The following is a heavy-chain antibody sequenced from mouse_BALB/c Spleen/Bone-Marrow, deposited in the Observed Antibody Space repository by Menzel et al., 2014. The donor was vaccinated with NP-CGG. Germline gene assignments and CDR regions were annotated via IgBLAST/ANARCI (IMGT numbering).Heavy chain of an antibody. CDR2: IDPENGDT. CDR3: NGNYYAMDY. V-gene: IGHV14-4*02. CDR1: GFNIKDYY. Sequence: EVQVVESGAELVRSGASVKLSCTASGFNIKDYYMHWVKQRPEQGLEWIGWIDPENGDTEYAPKFQGKATMTADTSSNTAYLQLSSLTSEDTAVYYCNGNYYAMDYWGQGTSVTASS. J-gene: IGHJ4*01. D-gene: IGHD2-1*01.